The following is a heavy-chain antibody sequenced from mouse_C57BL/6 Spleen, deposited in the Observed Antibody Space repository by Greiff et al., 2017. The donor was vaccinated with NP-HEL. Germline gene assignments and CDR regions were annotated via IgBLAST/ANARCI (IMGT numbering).Heavy chain of an antibody. CDR1: GFTFTDYY. Sequence: EVKLVESGGGLVQPGGSLSLSCAASGFTFTDYYMSWVRQPPGKALEWLGFIRNKANGYTTEYSASVKGRFTISRDNSKSILYLQMNARRAEDSATYYCARFDYGYFDVWGTGTTVTVSS. V-gene: IGHV7-3*01. J-gene: IGHJ1*03. CDR3: ARFDYGYFDV. CDR2: IRNKANGYTT.